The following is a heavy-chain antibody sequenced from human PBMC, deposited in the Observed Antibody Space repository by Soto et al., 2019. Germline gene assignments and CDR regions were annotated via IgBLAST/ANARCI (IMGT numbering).Heavy chain of an antibody. CDR3: ARGRYGDY. Sequence: QVHLVQSGAEVKKPGASVKVSCQGSGYAFTTYGITWVRQAPGQGLEWMGWISAHNGNTNYAQKRQGRVTVTRDTATSTAYMELRSRRYDDTAVYYWARGRYGDYWGQGALVTVSS. CDR2: ISAHNGNT. J-gene: IGHJ4*02. D-gene: IGHD1-1*01. V-gene: IGHV1-18*01. CDR1: GYAFTTYG.